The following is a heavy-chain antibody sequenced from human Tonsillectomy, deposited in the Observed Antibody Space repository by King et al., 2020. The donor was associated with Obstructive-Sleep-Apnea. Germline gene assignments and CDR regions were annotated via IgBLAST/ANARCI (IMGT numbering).Heavy chain of an antibody. J-gene: IGHJ4*02. Sequence: VQLQESGPGLVKPSETLSLTCTVAGGSISTYYRCWIRQTPGKGLEWIRDIYYSGGTHYNPPLKTRVTVTVDTSKNQFSLKLSSVTAADTAVYYCAKNLSPTDWGQGTLVTVSS. D-gene: IGHD4-17*01. V-gene: IGHV4-59*03. CDR3: AKNLSPTD. CDR2: IYYSGGT. CDR1: GGSISTYY.